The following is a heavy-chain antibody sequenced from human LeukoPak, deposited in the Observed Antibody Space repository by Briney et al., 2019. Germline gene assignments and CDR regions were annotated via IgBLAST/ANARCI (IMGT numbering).Heavy chain of an antibody. CDR2: IKQDGSEK. CDR1: GFTFSSYW. J-gene: IGHJ4*02. Sequence: GGSLRLSCAASGFTFSSYWMSWVRQAPGKGLEWVANIKQDGSEKYYVASVKGPFTISRDNAKTPLYLQMHSLRAEDPAVYYCARYRYNWNLLPYYFDYWGQGTLVTVSS. V-gene: IGHV3-7*01. CDR3: ARYRYNWNLLPYYFDY. D-gene: IGHD1-7*01.